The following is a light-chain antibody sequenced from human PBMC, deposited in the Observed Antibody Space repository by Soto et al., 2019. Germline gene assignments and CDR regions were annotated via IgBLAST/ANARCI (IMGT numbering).Light chain of an antibody. CDR1: QSVNSN. Sequence: EIVMTQSPATLSVSPGERATLSCRTSQSVNSNLAWYQQKAGQAPRLLISGASTRATGIPARFSGSGSGTEFTLTISSLQSEDFAVYYCQQYNNWPPKITFGGGTKVDI. J-gene: IGKJ4*01. V-gene: IGKV3-15*01. CDR3: QQYNNWPPKIT. CDR2: GAS.